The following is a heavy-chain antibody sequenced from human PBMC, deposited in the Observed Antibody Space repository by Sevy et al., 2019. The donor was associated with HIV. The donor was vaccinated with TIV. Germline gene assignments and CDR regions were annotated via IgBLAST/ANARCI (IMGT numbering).Heavy chain of an antibody. V-gene: IGHV3-30*02. D-gene: IGHD3-9*01. CDR3: AKDFTGYNGMDV. CDR1: GFTFSSYG. CDR2: IWYDGSNK. J-gene: IGHJ6*02. Sequence: GGSLRLSCAASGFTFSSYGMHWVRQAPGKGLEWVAVIWYDGSNKYYADSVKGRFTISRDNSKKMLYLQMNSLRAEDTAVYYCAKDFTGYNGMDVWGQGTMVTVSS.